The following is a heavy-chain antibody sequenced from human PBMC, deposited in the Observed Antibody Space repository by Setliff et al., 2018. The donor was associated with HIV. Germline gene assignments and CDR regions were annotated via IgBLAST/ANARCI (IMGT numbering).Heavy chain of an antibody. CDR3: ARQDYYYDSSGYYRWCEPFSWYFDL. CDR1: GGSFSGYY. D-gene: IGHD3-22*01. Sequence: PSETLSLTCAVYGGSFSGYYWSWIRQPPGKGLEWIGEINHSGSTNYNPSLKSRFTISVDTSKNQFSLKLSSVTAADTAVYYCARQDYYYDSSGYYRWCEPFSWYFDLWGRGTLVTVSS. J-gene: IGHJ2*01. V-gene: IGHV4-34*01. CDR2: INHSGST.